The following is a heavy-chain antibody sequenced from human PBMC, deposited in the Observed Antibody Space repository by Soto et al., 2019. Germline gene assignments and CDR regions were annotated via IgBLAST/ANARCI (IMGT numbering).Heavy chain of an antibody. CDR1: GGSISSYY. D-gene: IGHD3-10*01. CDR3: ARVRITMVRGVMNPMYYFDY. Sequence: PSQTLSLTCTVAGGSISSYYWSWIRQPPGKGLEWIGYIYYSGSTNYNPSLKSRVTISVDTSKNQFSLKLSSVTAADTAVYYCARVRITMVRGVMNPMYYFDYWGQGTLVTVSS. CDR2: IYYSGST. V-gene: IGHV4-59*01. J-gene: IGHJ4*02.